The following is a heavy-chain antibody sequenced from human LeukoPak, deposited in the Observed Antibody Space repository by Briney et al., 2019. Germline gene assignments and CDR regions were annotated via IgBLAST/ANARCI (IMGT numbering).Heavy chain of an antibody. J-gene: IGHJ2*01. Sequence: SETLSLTCAVYGGSFSGYYWSWIRQPPGKGLEWIGEINQSGSTNYNPSLKSRVTISVDTSKNQFSLKLSSVTAADTAVYYCARGPFYCSGGSCYSRNGKNWYFGLWGRGTLVTVSS. CDR2: INQSGST. CDR1: GGSFSGYY. CDR3: ARGPFYCSGGSCYSRNGKNWYFGL. D-gene: IGHD2-15*01. V-gene: IGHV4-34*01.